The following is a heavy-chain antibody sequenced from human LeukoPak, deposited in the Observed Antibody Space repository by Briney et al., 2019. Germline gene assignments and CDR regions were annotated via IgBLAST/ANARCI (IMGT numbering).Heavy chain of an antibody. CDR2: IIPILGIA. V-gene: IGHV1-69*02. Sequence: SVKVSCKASGGTFSSYTISWVRQAPGQGLEWMGRIIPILGIANYAQKFQGRVTITADKSTSTAYMGLSSLRSEDTAVYYCARAWVVRGVIISDYWGQGTLVTVSS. CDR1: GGTFSSYT. J-gene: IGHJ4*02. D-gene: IGHD3-10*01. CDR3: ARAWVVRGVIISDY.